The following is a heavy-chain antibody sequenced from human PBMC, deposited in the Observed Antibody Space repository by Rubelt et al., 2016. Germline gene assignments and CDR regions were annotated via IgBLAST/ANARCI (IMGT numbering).Heavy chain of an antibody. CDR3: ARAEQLVFFDY. CDR2: IFYSGST. Sequence: QLQLQESGPGLVKPSETLSLTCTVSGGSISSSSYYWGWIRQPPGKGLEWIGSIFYSGSTYYNPSLKSRVTISVATSKNQFSLKRSSVTAADTAVYYCARAEQLVFFDYWGQGTLVTVSS. CDR1: GGSISSSSYY. D-gene: IGHD6-13*01. J-gene: IGHJ4*02. V-gene: IGHV4-39*07.